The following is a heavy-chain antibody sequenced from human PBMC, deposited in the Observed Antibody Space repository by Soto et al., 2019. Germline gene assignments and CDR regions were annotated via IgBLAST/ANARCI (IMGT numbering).Heavy chain of an antibody. Sequence: SETLSLTCTVSGGSISSYYWSWIRQPPGKGLEWIGYIYYSGSTNYNPSLKSRVTISVDTSKNQFSLKLSSVTAADTAVYYCESGSGSYYGSYYYYMDVWGKGTTVTVSS. D-gene: IGHD3-10*01. CDR3: ESGSGSYYGSYYYYMDV. V-gene: IGHV4-59*01. CDR1: GGSISSYY. J-gene: IGHJ6*03. CDR2: IYYSGST.